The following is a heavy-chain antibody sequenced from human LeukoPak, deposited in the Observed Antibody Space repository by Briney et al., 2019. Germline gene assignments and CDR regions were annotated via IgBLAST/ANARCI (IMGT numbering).Heavy chain of an antibody. CDR2: IYYSGNT. V-gene: IGHV4-59*01. D-gene: IGHD5-12*01. J-gene: IGHJ4*02. CDR3: ARGGGWLRYTNFDY. Sequence: SETLSLTCTVSGGSISSYYWSWIRQPPGKGLEWIGYIYYSGNTNYNPSLKSRVTISVDTSKNQFSLKLSSVTAADTAVYYCARGGGWLRYTNFDYWGQGTLVTVSS. CDR1: GGSISSYY.